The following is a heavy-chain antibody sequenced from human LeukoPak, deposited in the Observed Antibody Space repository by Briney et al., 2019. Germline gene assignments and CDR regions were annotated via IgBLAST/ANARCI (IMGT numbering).Heavy chain of an antibody. Sequence: SQTLSLTCTVSGGSISSGDYYWSWIRQPTGKDLDWTRYIYYSGSTYYNPSLKSRVTISVDTTKNQFSLKLSSVTAADTAVYYCARVELTGDLYYYYYMDVWGKGTMVTVSS. CDR3: ARVELTGDLYYYYYMDV. J-gene: IGHJ6*03. CDR2: IYYSGST. CDR1: GGSISSGDYY. V-gene: IGHV4-30-4*08. D-gene: IGHD7-27*01.